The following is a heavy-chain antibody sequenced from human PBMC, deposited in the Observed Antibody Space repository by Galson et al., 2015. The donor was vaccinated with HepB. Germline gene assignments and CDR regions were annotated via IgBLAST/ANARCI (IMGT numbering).Heavy chain of an antibody. J-gene: IGHJ3*02. V-gene: IGHV3-23*01. CDR2: ISGSGGST. D-gene: IGHD3-22*01. CDR3: ASLMPGSYYYDSSGPLFDAFDI. CDR1: GFTSSSYA. Sequence: SLRLSCAASGFTSSSYAMSWVRQAPGKGLEWVSAISGSGGSTYYADSVKGRFTISRDNSKNTLYLQMNSLRAEDTAVYYCASLMPGSYYYDSSGPLFDAFDIWGQGTMVTVSS.